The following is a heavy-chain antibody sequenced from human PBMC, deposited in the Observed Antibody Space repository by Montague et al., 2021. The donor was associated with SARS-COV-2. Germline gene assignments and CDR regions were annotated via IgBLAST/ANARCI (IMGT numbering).Heavy chain of an antibody. CDR1: GGSISSSSYY. Sequence: SETLSLTCTVSGGSISSSSYYWGWIRQPPGKGLEWIGSIYYSGSTYYNPSLKSRVTISVDTSKNQFSLKLSSVTAADTAVYYCARLPIAVAGLLKNYYYGMDVWGQGTPVTVSS. CDR3: ARLPIAVAGLLKNYYYGMDV. CDR2: IYYSGST. J-gene: IGHJ6*02. V-gene: IGHV4-39*01. D-gene: IGHD6-19*01.